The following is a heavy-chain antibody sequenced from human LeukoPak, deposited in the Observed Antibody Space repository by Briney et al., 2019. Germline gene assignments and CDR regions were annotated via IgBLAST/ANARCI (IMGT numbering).Heavy chain of an antibody. V-gene: IGHV3-66*01. J-gene: IGHJ5*02. CDR3: ARDGYSSGWYWFDP. CDR2: IYSGGST. Sequence: GGSLRLSCAASGFTVSSNYMSWVRQAPGKGLEWVSVIYSGGSTYYADSVKGRFTISRDNAKNSLYLQMSSLRAEDTAVYYCARDGYSSGWYWFDPWGQGTLVTVSS. D-gene: IGHD6-19*01. CDR1: GFTVSSNY.